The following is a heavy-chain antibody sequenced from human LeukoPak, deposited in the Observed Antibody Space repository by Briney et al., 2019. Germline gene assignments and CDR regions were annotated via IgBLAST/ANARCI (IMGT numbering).Heavy chain of an antibody. CDR1: GFTVSSNE. CDR3: ARAYPYYYASGSYTDAFDI. J-gene: IGHJ3*02. V-gene: IGHV3-38-3*01. D-gene: IGHD3-10*01. CDR2: ISGGST. Sequence: GGPLRLSCAASGFTVSSNEMSWVRQAPGKGLEWVSSISGGSTYYADSRKGRFTISRDNSKNTLHLQMNSLRAEDTAVYYCARAYPYYYASGSYTDAFDIWGQGTMVTVSS.